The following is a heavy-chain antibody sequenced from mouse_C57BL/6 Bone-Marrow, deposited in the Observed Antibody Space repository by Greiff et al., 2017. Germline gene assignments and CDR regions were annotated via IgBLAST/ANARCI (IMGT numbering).Heavy chain of an antibody. J-gene: IGHJ3*01. CDR1: GYSITSYY. CDR2: ISYSGST. CDR3: ARYSYYYAIDY. Sequence: EVMLVESGPGLAKPSQTLSLTCSATGYSITSYYWNWIRKFPGNKLEYIGYISYSGSTYYNPAPINRLSTIRDTAKNQYYLQLNSLTTEDTATYYCARYSYYYAIDYWGQGTLVTVSA. D-gene: IGHD1-1*02. V-gene: IGHV3-8*01.